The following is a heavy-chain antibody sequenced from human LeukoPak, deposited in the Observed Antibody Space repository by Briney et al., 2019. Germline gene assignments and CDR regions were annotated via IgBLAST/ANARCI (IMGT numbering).Heavy chain of an antibody. D-gene: IGHD6-13*01. Sequence: GGSLRLSCAASGFTFSSYVMSWVRQAPGKGLEWVSAISGSGGSTYYADSVKGRFTISRDNSKNTLYLQMSSLRAEDTAVYYCAKASSSWDPFIINDFDYWGQGTLVTVSS. CDR1: GFTFSSYV. CDR2: ISGSGGST. J-gene: IGHJ4*02. CDR3: AKASSSWDPFIINDFDY. V-gene: IGHV3-23*01.